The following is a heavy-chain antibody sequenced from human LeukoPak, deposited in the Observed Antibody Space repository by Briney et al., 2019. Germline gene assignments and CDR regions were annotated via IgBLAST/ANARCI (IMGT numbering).Heavy chain of an antibody. J-gene: IGHJ4*02. CDR1: GFTFSNYW. CDR3: ARGRQLGY. D-gene: IGHD6-13*01. V-gene: IGHV3-7*01. Sequence: GGSLTLSCAASGFTFSNYWMSWVRQPPGKGLEWVANIKEDGSEKYYVDSVKGRFTISRDNARNSLYLQMNSLRAEDTAVYYCARGRQLGYWGQGTLVTVSS. CDR2: IKEDGSEK.